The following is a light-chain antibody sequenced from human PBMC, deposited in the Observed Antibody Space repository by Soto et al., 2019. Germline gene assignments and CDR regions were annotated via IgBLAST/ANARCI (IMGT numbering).Light chain of an antibody. V-gene: IGKV1-39*01. J-gene: IGKJ5*01. CDR2: AAS. CDR3: QQTFGKPLVT. CDR1: ESIRIH. Sequence: NQMTQFPSPPAASIGGRVFIICRASESIRIHLNWYQQKPGKAPRLMIYAASRLQSGVPSRFSGTGSGTDFTLTISSLQPEDFAIYYCQQTFGKPLVTFGQGTRLEIK.